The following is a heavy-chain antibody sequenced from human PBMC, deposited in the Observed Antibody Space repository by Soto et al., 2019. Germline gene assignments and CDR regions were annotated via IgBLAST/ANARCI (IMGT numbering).Heavy chain of an antibody. CDR2: TYYRSKWNN. CDR1: GDSVSSNSAA. D-gene: IGHD6-13*01. V-gene: IGHV6-1*01. CDR3: AREAGDSSSWYFDY. J-gene: IGHJ4*02. Sequence: SQTLSLTCAISGDSVSSNSAAWNWVRQSPSRGLEWLGRTYYRSKWNNDYAVSVKRRITINPDTSKNQFSLQLNSVTPEDTAVYYCAREAGDSSSWYFDYWGQGTLVTVSS.